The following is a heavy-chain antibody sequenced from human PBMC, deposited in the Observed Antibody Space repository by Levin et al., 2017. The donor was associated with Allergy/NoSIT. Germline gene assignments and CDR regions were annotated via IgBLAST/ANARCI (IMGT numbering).Heavy chain of an antibody. CDR1: GFTFSSYS. D-gene: IGHD6-19*01. CDR3: ARDDWYSSGWYGAFDI. V-gene: IGHV3-48*02. Sequence: PGGSLRLSCAASGFTFSSYSMNWVRQAPGKGLEWVSYISSSSSTIYYADSVKGRFTISRDNAKNSLYLQMNSLRDEDTAVYYCARDDWYSSGWYGAFDIWGQGTMVTVSS. J-gene: IGHJ3*02. CDR2: ISSSSSTI.